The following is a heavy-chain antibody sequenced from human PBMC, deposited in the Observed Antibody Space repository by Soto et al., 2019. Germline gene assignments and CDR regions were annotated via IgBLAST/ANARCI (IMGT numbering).Heavy chain of an antibody. CDR3: ARDRLANV. J-gene: IGHJ6*02. D-gene: IGHD6-19*01. V-gene: IGHV3-11*01. CDR2: ISSSAGTI. Sequence: GGSLRLSCAASGFTFSDYYMSWIRQAPGKGLEWISSISSSAGTIYYGDSVKGRFTISRDNAKNSLFLQVNSLRAEDTAVYYCARDRLANVWGQGTTVTAP. CDR1: GFTFSDYY.